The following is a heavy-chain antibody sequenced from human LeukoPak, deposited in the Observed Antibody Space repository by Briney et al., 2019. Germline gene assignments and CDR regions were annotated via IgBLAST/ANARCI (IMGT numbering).Heavy chain of an antibody. D-gene: IGHD3-10*01. CDR1: GFTFSSHS. J-gene: IGHJ6*02. V-gene: IGHV3-48*02. CDR3: ARGRITMVRGAKDYYYGMDV. CDR2: IRSSSSTI. Sequence: GGSLRLSCAASGFTFSSHSMNWVRRAPGKGVEWVSYIRSSSSTIYYADSVKGRFTISRDNAKNSLYLQMNSLRDEDTAVYYCARGRITMVRGAKDYYYGMDVWGQGTTVTVSS.